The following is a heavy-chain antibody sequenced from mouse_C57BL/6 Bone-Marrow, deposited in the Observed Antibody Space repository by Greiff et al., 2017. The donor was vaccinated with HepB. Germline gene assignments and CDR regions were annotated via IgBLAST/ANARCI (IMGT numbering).Heavy chain of an antibody. CDR2: IWRGGST. D-gene: IGHD1-1*01. CDR3: AKNSDYYGSSPLFDY. J-gene: IGHJ2*01. Sequence: QVQLQQSGPGLVQPSQSLSITCTVSGFSLTSYGVHWVRQSPGKGLEWLGVIWRGGSTDYNAAFMSRLSITKDNSKRQVFFKMNSLQADDTAIYYCAKNSDYYGSSPLFDYWGQGTTLTVSS. CDR1: GFSLTSYG. V-gene: IGHV2-5*01.